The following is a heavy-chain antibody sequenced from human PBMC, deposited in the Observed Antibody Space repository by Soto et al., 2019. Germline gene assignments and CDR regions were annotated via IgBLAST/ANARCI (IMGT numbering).Heavy chain of an antibody. CDR3: ARGRRIAVAGTGYYFDY. J-gene: IGHJ4*02. Sequence: GESLKISCKGSGYSFTNYWIGWVRQMPGKGLEWMGIIYPGDSDTRYSPSFQGQVTISADKSISTAYLQWSSLKASDTAMYYCARGRRIAVAGTGYYFDYWGQGTLVTVSS. CDR1: GYSFTNYW. D-gene: IGHD6-13*01. CDR2: IYPGDSDT. V-gene: IGHV5-51*01.